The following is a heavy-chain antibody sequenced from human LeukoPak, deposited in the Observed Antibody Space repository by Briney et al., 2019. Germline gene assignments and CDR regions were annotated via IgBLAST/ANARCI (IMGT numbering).Heavy chain of an antibody. CDR1: GGSISHYY. D-gene: IGHD2-2*01. V-gene: IGHV4-59*01. CDR2: IYYSGST. CDR3: TRLTVPLRFDP. J-gene: IGHJ5*02. Sequence: SETLSLTCTVSGGSISHYYWSWIRQPPGKGLQWIGYIYYSGSTNYNPSLKSRVTISVDTSKNQFSLKLSSVTAADTAVYYCTRLTVPLRFDPWGQGTLVTVSS.